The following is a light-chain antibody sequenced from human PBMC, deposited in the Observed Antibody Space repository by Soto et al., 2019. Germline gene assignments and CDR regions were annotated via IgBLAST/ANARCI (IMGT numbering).Light chain of an antibody. Sequence: NFILTQPHSVSESPGETVTISCTGSSDSIASNYVRWYQQRPGSAPTNVIYDDDQRPSGVPGRFSGSIDSSSNSASLPFSGLKTEDASDCYCQSYDASNLYVFGTGTKVTVL. CDR1: SDSIASNY. V-gene: IGLV6-57*02. CDR2: DDD. CDR3: QSYDASNLYV. J-gene: IGLJ1*01.